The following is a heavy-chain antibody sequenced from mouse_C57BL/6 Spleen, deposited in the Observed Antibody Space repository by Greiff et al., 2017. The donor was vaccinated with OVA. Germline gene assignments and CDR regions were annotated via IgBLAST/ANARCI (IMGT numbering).Heavy chain of an antibody. Sequence: QVQLQQPGAELVRPGSSVKLSCKASGYTFTSYWMDWVKQRPGQGLEWIGNIYPSDSETHYNQKFKDKATLTVDKSSSTAYMQLSSLTSEDSAVYYCAREDYDGFDYWGQGTTLTVSS. CDR3: AREDYDGFDY. J-gene: IGHJ2*01. CDR2: IYPSDSET. D-gene: IGHD2-4*01. V-gene: IGHV1-61*01. CDR1: GYTFTSYW.